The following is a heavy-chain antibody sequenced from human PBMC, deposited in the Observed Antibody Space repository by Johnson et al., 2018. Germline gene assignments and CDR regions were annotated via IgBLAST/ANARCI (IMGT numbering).Heavy chain of an antibody. D-gene: IGHD3-9*01. Sequence: VQLVESGGGLVQPGGSLRLSCAASGFTVSSNYMSWVRQAPGKGLEWVSVIYSGGTTYYADSGKGRIIISRDNAKNTLYMKMNRLRVEDTAVYYCAKVALRYFDWLHAAFDIWGQGTMVTVSS. CDR1: GFTVSSNY. CDR2: IYSGGTT. V-gene: IGHV3-66*02. J-gene: IGHJ3*02. CDR3: AKVALRYFDWLHAAFDI.